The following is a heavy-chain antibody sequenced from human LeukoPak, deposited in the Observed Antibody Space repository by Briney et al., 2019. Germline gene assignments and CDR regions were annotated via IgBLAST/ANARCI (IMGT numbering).Heavy chain of an antibody. CDR3: ARERGRYFDW. CDR1: GGSISSSSYY. V-gene: IGHV4-39*07. D-gene: IGHD3-9*01. J-gene: IGHJ4*02. Sequence: PSETLSLTCTVSGGSISSSSYYWGWIRQPPGKGLEWIGSIYYSGSTYYNPSLKSRVTISVDTSKNQFSLKLSSVTAADTAVYYCARERGRYFDWWGQGTLATVSS. CDR2: IYYSGST.